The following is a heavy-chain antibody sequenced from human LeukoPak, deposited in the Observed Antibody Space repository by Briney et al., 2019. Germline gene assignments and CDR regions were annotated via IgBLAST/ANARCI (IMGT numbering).Heavy chain of an antibody. Sequence: ASVKVSCKASGYTFTSYGISWVRQAPGQGLEWMGWISGYNGNTNYAQKLQGRVTMTTDTSTSTAYMELRSLRSDDTAVYYCASPVHSSGWYYFDYWGQGTLVTVSS. CDR1: GYTFTSYG. D-gene: IGHD6-19*01. CDR3: ASPVHSSGWYYFDY. V-gene: IGHV1-18*01. J-gene: IGHJ4*02. CDR2: ISGYNGNT.